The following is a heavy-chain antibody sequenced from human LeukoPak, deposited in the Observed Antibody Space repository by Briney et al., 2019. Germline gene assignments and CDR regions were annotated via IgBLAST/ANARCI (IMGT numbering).Heavy chain of an antibody. CDR1: GGSISSSSYY. CDR3: ARQDYDFWSGYRNDAFDI. J-gene: IGHJ3*02. V-gene: IGHV4-39*01. CDR2: IYYSGST. D-gene: IGHD3-3*01. Sequence: SETLSLTCTVSGGSISSSSYYWGWIRQPPGKGLEWIGSIYYSGSTYYNPSLKSRVTISVDTSKNQFSLKLSSVTAADTAVYYCARQDYDFWSGYRNDAFDIWGQGTMVTVSS.